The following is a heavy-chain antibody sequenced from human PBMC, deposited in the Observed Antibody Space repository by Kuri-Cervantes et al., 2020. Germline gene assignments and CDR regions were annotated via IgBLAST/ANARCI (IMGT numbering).Heavy chain of an antibody. D-gene: IGHD1-1*01. CDR1: GYTFTSYG. Sequence: ASVKVSCKASGYTFTSYGISWVRQAPGQGLEWMGWISAYNGNTNYAQKLQGRVTMITDTSTSTAYMELRSLRSDDTAVYYCARWIQTGTTNDAFDIWGQGTMVTVSS. J-gene: IGHJ3*02. CDR3: ARWIQTGTTNDAFDI. V-gene: IGHV1-18*01. CDR2: ISAYNGNT.